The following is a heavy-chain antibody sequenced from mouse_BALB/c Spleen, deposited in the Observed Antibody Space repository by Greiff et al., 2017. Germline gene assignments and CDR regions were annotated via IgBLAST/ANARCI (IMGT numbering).Heavy chain of an antibody. J-gene: IGHJ3*01. CDR1: GFSLTSYG. V-gene: IGHV2-9*02. CDR3: ARDRWDEGAY. D-gene: IGHD4-1*01. CDR2: IWAGGST. Sequence: VQLVESGPGLVAPSQSLSITCTVSGFSLTSYGVHWVRQPPGKGLEWLGVIWAGGSTNYNSALMSRLSISKDNSKSQVLLKMNSLQTDDTAMYYCARDRWDEGAYWGQGTLVTVSA.